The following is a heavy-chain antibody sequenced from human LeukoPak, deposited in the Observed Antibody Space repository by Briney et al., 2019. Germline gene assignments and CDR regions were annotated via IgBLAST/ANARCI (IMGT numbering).Heavy chain of an antibody. CDR3: ARDLGYCSGGSCYGIDY. Sequence: GGSLRLSCAAPGFTFSSYAMHWVRQAPGKGLEWVAVISYDGSNKYYADSVKGRFTISRDNSKNTLYLQMNSLRAEDTAVYYCARDLGYCSGGSCYGIDYWGQGTLVTVSS. V-gene: IGHV3-30*04. CDR1: GFTFSSYA. D-gene: IGHD2-15*01. CDR2: ISYDGSNK. J-gene: IGHJ4*02.